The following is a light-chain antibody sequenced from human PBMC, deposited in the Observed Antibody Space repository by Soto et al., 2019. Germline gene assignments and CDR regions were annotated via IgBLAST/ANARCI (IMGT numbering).Light chain of an antibody. CDR3: QQRSGWPLT. CDR1: QRITTY. Sequence: EIVLTQSPATLSLSPGERATLSCRASQRITTYLAWYQQKPGQAPRLLIYDASNRATGIPARFSGSGSGTDFTLTSSSLEPEDFAFYYCQQRSGWPLTFCGGTKVEIK. J-gene: IGKJ4*01. CDR2: DAS. V-gene: IGKV3-11*01.